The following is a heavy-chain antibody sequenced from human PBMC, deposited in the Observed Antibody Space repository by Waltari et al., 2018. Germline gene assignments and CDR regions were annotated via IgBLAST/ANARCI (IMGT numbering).Heavy chain of an antibody. CDR2: ISGMGGST. CDR3: AKDNAGTIFGVVMLRAGLFDY. CDR1: GFTFSSYA. V-gene: IGHV3-23*01. J-gene: IGHJ4*02. Sequence: EVQLLESGGGLVQPGGSLRLSCAASGFTFSSYAMSWVRQAPGKGLEWVSAISGMGGSTYYADSGKGRFTISRDNSKNTLYLQMNSLRAEDTAVYYCAKDNAGTIFGVVMLRAGLFDYWGQGTLVTVSS. D-gene: IGHD3-3*01.